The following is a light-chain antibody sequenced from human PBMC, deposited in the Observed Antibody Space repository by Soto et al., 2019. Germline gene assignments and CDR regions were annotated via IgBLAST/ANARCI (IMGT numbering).Light chain of an antibody. CDR1: QNVAKH. Sequence: EVVLTQSPATLSLSPGERGTLSCRASQNVAKHLAWYQQKPAQPPRLLIYDASKRATGVPARFSGSGSGTNFTLPIITREPDDFAVYYCQQRANWPPVTFGQGTKVEIK. CDR3: QQRANWPPVT. CDR2: DAS. J-gene: IGKJ1*01. V-gene: IGKV3-11*01.